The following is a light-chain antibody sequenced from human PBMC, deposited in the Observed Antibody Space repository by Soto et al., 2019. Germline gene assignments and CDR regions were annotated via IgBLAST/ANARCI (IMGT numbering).Light chain of an antibody. CDR1: SSDVGSYNL. Sequence: QSALTQPASVSGSPGQSITISCTGTSSDVGSYNLVSWYQQHPGKAPKLMIYEGSKRPSGVSTRFSGSKSGNTASLTISGLQAEDEADYYCCSYAGSSTFVVFGGGTKLTVL. CDR2: EGS. J-gene: IGLJ2*01. CDR3: CSYAGSSTFVV. V-gene: IGLV2-23*01.